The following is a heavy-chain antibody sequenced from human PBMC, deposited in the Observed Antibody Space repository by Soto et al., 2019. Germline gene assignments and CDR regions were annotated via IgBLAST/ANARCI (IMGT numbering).Heavy chain of an antibody. Sequence: GASVKVSCKASGYTFTGYCMHWVRQAPGQGLEWMGWINPNSGGTNYAQKFQGRVTMTRDTSISTAYMELSRLRSDDTAVYYCAREWDYYDSSGYPSYYYYYGMDVWGQGTTVTVSS. CDR3: AREWDYYDSSGYPSYYYYYGMDV. V-gene: IGHV1-2*02. J-gene: IGHJ6*02. D-gene: IGHD3-22*01. CDR1: GYTFTGYC. CDR2: INPNSGGT.